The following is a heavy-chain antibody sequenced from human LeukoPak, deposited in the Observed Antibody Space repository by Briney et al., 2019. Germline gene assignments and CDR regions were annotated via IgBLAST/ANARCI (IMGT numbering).Heavy chain of an antibody. CDR2: IKQDGSER. CDR1: GFTFSSYW. V-gene: IGHV3-7*01. Sequence: PGGSLRLSCAASGFTFSSYWMSWVRQAPGKGLEWVANIKQDGSERYYVDSVKGRFTISRDNAKNSLFLQMNSLRAEDTAVYYCARGPAAGNLLNYWGQGTLVTVSS. J-gene: IGHJ4*02. D-gene: IGHD6-19*01. CDR3: ARGPAAGNLLNY.